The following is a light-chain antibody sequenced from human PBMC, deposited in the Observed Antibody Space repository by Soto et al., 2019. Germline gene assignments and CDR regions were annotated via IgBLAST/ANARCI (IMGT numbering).Light chain of an antibody. J-gene: IGKJ4*01. CDR1: QNINRC. CDR2: KAS. Sequence: DIQMTQSPSTLSASVGDRVIITCRATQNINRCLAWYQQKSGKVPKXLIYKASTLGGGVPSRFSGSGSGTELTLTISSLQPDDSEVYGCQQYGSSPLTFGGGTKVDIK. V-gene: IGKV1-5*03. CDR3: QQYGSSPLT.